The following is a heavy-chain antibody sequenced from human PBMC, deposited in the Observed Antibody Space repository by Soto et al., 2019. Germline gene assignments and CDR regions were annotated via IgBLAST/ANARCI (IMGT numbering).Heavy chain of an antibody. V-gene: IGHV3-30-3*01. D-gene: IGHD3-10*01. CDR3: ARDDRNSWFGELSAY. CDR1: GFTFSSYA. Sequence: QVQLVESGGGVVQPGRSLRLSCAASGFTFSSYAMHWVRQAPGKGLEWVAVISYDGSNKYYADSVKGRFTISRDNSKNTLYLQMNSLRAEDTAVYYCARDDRNSWFGELSAYWGQGTLVTVSS. J-gene: IGHJ4*02. CDR2: ISYDGSNK.